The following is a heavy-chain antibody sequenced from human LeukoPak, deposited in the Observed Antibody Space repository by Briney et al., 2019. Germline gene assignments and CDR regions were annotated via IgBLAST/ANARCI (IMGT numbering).Heavy chain of an antibody. CDR2: INAGNGNT. J-gene: IGHJ4*02. CDR3: ARVGPRTGDREHFDY. D-gene: IGHD7-27*01. CDR1: GYTFTSYA. Sequence: ASVKVSCKASGYTFTSYAMHWVRQAPGQRLEWMGWINAGNGNTKYSQKFQGRVTITRDTSASTAYMELSSLRSEDTAVYYCARVGPRTGDREHFDYWGQGTLVTVSS. V-gene: IGHV1-3*01.